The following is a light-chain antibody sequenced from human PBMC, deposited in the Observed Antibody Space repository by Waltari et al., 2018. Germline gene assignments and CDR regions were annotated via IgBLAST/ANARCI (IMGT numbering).Light chain of an antibody. CDR3: CSYAGSYTYV. Sequence: QSALTQPRSVSGSPGQSVTISCTGTSSAVGGYNYVPWYQQHPGKAPKLRIYDVTKRASGVPDRFAGSKAGNTASLTISGLQAEDEADYYCCSYAGSYTYVFGTGTKVTVL. J-gene: IGLJ1*01. CDR1: SSAVGGYNY. V-gene: IGLV2-11*01. CDR2: DVT.